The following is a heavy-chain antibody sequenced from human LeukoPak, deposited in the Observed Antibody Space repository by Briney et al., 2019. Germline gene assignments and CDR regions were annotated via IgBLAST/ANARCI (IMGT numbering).Heavy chain of an antibody. J-gene: IGHJ4*02. D-gene: IGHD3-9*01. CDR2: INPNSGGT. Sequence: GASVKVSCKASGYTFTGYYMHWVRQAPGQGLEWMGWINPNSGGTNYAQKFQGRVTMTRDTSISTAYMELSRLRSDDTAVYYCARGLLRYFDWLPTYYFDYWGQGTLVTVSS. V-gene: IGHV1-2*02. CDR1: GYTFTGYY. CDR3: ARGLLRYFDWLPTYYFDY.